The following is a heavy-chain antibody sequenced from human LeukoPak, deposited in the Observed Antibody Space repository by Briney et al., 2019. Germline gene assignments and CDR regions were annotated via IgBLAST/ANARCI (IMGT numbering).Heavy chain of an antibody. Sequence: GGSLRLSCAASGFTFSSYGMHWVRQAPGKGLEWVAVISYDGSNKYYAGSVKGRFTISRDNSKNTLYLQMNSLRAEDTAVYYCALLGSYDYVWGSYDHPGDYMDVWGKGTTVTVSS. V-gene: IGHV3-30*03. D-gene: IGHD3-16*01. CDR1: GFTFSSYG. CDR3: ALLGSYDYVWGSYDHPGDYMDV. J-gene: IGHJ6*03. CDR2: ISYDGSNK.